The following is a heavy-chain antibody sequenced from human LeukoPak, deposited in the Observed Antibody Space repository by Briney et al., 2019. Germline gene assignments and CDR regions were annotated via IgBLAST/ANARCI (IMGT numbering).Heavy chain of an antibody. J-gene: IGHJ6*02. V-gene: IGHV1-8*01. CDR1: GYTFTSYD. D-gene: IGHD2-15*01. CDR2: MNPNSGNT. CDR3: ARGYVVYYYYYGMDV. Sequence: ATVKLSCKASGYTFTSYDINWVRRATGQGLEWMGWMNPNSGNTGYAQTFPGRVTMTRNTSISTAYMELSSLRSEDTAVYYCARGYVVYYYYYGMDVWGQGTTVTVSS.